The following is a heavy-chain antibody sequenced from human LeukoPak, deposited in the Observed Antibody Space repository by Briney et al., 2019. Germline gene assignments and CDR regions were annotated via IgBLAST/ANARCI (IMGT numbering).Heavy chain of an antibody. D-gene: IGHD3-9*01. J-gene: IGHJ2*01. CDR2: IWYDGSNK. CDR3: ARHYDILTDTEPGFDL. CDR1: GFSFSTSG. Sequence: GRSLRLSCAASGFSFSTSGMHWVRQAPGKGLEWVAVIWYDGSNKYYADSVKGRLTISRDNSENTLYLQMNSLRAEDTAVYYCARHYDILTDTEPGFDLWGRGTLVTVSS. V-gene: IGHV3-33*01.